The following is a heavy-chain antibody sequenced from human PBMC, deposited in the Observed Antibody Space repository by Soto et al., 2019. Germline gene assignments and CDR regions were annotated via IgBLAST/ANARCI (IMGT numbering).Heavy chain of an antibody. CDR2: IFESGDT. J-gene: IGHJ4*02. CDR3: PPSHAGEINN. Sequence: QVQLQESGPGLVKPSGTLSLTCAVSGCSISSSSWWTWVRQSPGKGLEWIGEIFESGDTNYNPSLKRRLTMSVDKSKNQFSLNLSSLNDADTAGYFCPPSHAGEINNWGQGTLVTVSS. V-gene: IGHV4-4*02. CDR1: GCSISSSSW. D-gene: IGHD3-16*01.